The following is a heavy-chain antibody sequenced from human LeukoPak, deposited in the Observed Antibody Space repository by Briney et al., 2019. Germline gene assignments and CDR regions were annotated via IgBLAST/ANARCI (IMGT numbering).Heavy chain of an antibody. CDR2: ISTSSSYI. J-gene: IGHJ4*02. CDR1: GFTFSHYS. Sequence: GGSLRLSCAASGFTFSHYSMNWVRQAPGKGLEWVSSISTSSSYIYYADSVKGRFTISRDNAKNSLYLQMNSLRAEDTAVYYCAREPSTWVVSSSWFAFDYWGQGTLVTVSS. CDR3: AREPSTWVVSSSWFAFDY. D-gene: IGHD6-13*01. V-gene: IGHV3-21*01.